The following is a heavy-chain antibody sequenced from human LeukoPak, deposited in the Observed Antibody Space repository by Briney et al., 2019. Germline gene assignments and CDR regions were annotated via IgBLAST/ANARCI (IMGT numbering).Heavy chain of an antibody. CDR2: IRYDGSNK. V-gene: IGHV3-30*02. CDR3: AKPGYCSSTSCYDAFDI. J-gene: IGHJ3*02. CDR1: GFSFSTYN. D-gene: IGHD2-2*03. Sequence: GGSLRLSCAASGFSFSTYNVNWVRQAPGKGLEWVAFIRYDGSNKYYADSVKGRFTISRDNSKNTLYLQMNSLRAEDTAVYYCAKPGYCSSTSCYDAFDIWGQGTMVTVSS.